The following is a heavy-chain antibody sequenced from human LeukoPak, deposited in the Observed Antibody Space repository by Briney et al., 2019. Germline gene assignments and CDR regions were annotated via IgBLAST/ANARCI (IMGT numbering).Heavy chain of an antibody. Sequence: ASVKVSCKASGYTFADYYMHWVRQAPGQGLEWMGWINPNSGGTNYAQKFQGRVTMTRDTSISTGYMELSSLRSDDTAMYYCARSYSGFGYALHDYWGQGALVTVSS. J-gene: IGHJ4*02. V-gene: IGHV1-2*02. CDR3: ARSYSGFGYALHDY. CDR1: GYTFADYY. D-gene: IGHD1-26*01. CDR2: INPNSGGT.